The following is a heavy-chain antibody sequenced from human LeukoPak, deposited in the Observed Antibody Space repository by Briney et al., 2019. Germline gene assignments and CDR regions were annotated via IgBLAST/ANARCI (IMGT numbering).Heavy chain of an antibody. CDR1: VFTFSSYA. CDR2: ISGSGGST. V-gene: IGHV3-23*01. D-gene: IGHD3-10*01. Sequence: PGGSLRLSCAASVFTFSSYAMSWVRQAPGKGLEWVSAISGSGGSTYYADSVKGRFTISRDNSKNTLYLQMNSLRAEDTAVYYCAKAGQVRDYGMDVWGQGTTVTVSS. J-gene: IGHJ6*02. CDR3: AKAGQVRDYGMDV.